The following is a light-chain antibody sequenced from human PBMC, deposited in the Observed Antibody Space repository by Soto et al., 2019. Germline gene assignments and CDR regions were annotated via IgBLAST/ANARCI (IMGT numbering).Light chain of an antibody. V-gene: IGKV3-20*01. J-gene: IGKJ2*01. Sequence: IVLTQSPGTLSLSPGERATLSCRASQTITNNYLAWYQQKPGQPPRLLIYGASTRATGVPERFSGSGSGTDFTLTIFRLEPEDSEVFYCQHYGYSPYTFGPGSKLEIK. CDR3: QHYGYSPYT. CDR2: GAS. CDR1: QTITNNY.